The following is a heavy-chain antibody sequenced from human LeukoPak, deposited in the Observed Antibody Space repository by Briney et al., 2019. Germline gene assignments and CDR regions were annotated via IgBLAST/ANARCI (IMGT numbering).Heavy chain of an antibody. CDR3: ARSVGGYYNWFDP. D-gene: IGHD3-3*01. CDR2: IYTSGST. CDR1: GGSISSGSYY. V-gene: IGHV4-61*02. Sequence: SETLSLTCTVSGGSISSGSYYWSWIRQPAGKGLEWIGRIYTSGSTNYNPSLKSRVTISVDTSKNQFSLKLSSVTAADTAVYYCARSVGGYYNWFDPWGQGILVTVSS. J-gene: IGHJ5*02.